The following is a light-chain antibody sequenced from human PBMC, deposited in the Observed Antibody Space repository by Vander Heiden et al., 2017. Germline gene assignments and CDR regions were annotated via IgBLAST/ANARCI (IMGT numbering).Light chain of an antibody. J-gene: IGKJ1*01. V-gene: IGKV1-17*01. CDR2: AAS. CDR3: LQHNSYPWT. Sequence: DIHITQSPSSLSASVGDRVTITCRARQGIRNYLGWYQQKPGKAPKLLIYAASSLQSGVPSRFSGSGSGTEFTLTISSLQPEDFATYYCLQHNSYPWTFGQGTKVEIK. CDR1: QGIRNY.